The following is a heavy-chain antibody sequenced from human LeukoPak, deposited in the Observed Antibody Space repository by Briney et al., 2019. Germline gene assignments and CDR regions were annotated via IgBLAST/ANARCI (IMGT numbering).Heavy chain of an antibody. V-gene: IGHV6-1*01. CDR2: TYYRSKWYN. CDR1: GDSVSSNSAA. Sequence: SQTLSLTCAISGDSVSSNSAAWNWIRKSPSRGLEWLGRTYYRSKWYNDYAVSVKSRITINPDTSKNQFSLQLNSVTPDDTAVYYCARTLTESGNWFDPWGQGTLVTVSS. J-gene: IGHJ5*02. D-gene: IGHD7-27*01. CDR3: ARTLTESGNWFDP.